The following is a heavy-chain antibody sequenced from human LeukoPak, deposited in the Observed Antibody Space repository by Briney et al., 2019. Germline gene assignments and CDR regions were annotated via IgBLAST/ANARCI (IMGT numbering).Heavy chain of an antibody. CDR1: GGSISSYY. D-gene: IGHD6-19*01. J-gene: IGHJ4*02. CDR3: ARGVPGYSSGWYSDY. Sequence: SETLSLTCTVSGGSISSYYWSWIRQPPGKGLEWTGYIYYSGSTNYNPSLKSRVTISVDTSKNQFSLKLSSVTAADTAVYYCARGVPGYSSGWYSDYWGQGTLVTVSS. V-gene: IGHV4-59*01. CDR2: IYYSGST.